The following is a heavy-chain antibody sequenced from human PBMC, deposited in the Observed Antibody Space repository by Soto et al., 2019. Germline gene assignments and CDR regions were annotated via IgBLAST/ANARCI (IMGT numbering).Heavy chain of an antibody. V-gene: IGHV4-28*01. J-gene: IGHJ3*02. CDR1: GYSISMSNW. CDR2: IYYSGTT. Sequence: SETLSRTSADSGYSISMSNWWGWIRQPPGKGLEWIGYIYYSGTTYYNPSLKSRVTMSVDTSKNQFSLKLTSVTAVDTAVYYCASKFGELLADAFDIWGQGTVVT. CDR3: ASKFGELLADAFDI. D-gene: IGHD3-10*01.